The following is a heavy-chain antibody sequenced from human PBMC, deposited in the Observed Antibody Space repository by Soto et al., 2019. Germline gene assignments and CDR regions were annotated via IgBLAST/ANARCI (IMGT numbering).Heavy chain of an antibody. CDR1: GFTFSSYA. V-gene: IGHV3-30-3*01. J-gene: IGHJ4*02. CDR3: ARNSHGDDSSGYDYFDY. Sequence: GVLRLSCAASGFTFSSYAMHWVRQAPGKGLEWVAVISYDGSNKYYADSVKGRFTISRDNSKNTLYLQMNSLRAEDTAVYYCARNSHGDDSSGYDYFDYWGQGTLVTVSS. CDR2: ISYDGSNK. D-gene: IGHD3-22*01.